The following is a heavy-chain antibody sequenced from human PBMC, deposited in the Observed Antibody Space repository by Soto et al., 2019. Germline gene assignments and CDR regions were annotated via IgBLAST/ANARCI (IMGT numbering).Heavy chain of an antibody. CDR2: IYYSGST. J-gene: IGHJ4*02. Sequence: QVQLQESGPGLVKPSQTLSLTCTVSGGSISSGDYYWNWIRKPPGKGREWIGYIYYSGSTYYNPSLKSRVTISVDTSKNQFSLKLSSVTAADTAVYYCARDSYDSSGSSGYSFDYWGQGTLVTVSS. D-gene: IGHD3-22*01. CDR3: ARDSYDSSGSSGYSFDY. CDR1: GGSISSGDYY. V-gene: IGHV4-30-4*01.